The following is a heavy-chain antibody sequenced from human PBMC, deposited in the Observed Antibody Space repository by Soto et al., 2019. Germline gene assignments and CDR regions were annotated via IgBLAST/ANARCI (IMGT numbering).Heavy chain of an antibody. V-gene: IGHV1-18*04. D-gene: IGHD3-3*01. J-gene: IGHJ4*02. Sequence: SVKVSCKTSGYVFTSFGISWVRQAPGQGLEWMGWVRPYNGDTKYAEKFQGRVTMTSDTSTTTGYMELRGLRSDDTAVYFCVRSTTIFDVVSLFDYWGQGTLVTVSS. CDR3: VRSTTIFDVVSLFDY. CDR2: VRPYNGDT. CDR1: GYVFTSFG.